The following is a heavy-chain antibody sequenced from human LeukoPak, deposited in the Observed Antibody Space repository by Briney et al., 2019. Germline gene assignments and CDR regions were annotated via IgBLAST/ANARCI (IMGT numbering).Heavy chain of an antibody. CDR1: GYSFTSYW. J-gene: IGHJ1*01. CDR3: ARHSGYYGSGSYFFYFQH. CDR2: IYPGDSDT. D-gene: IGHD3-10*01. Sequence: GESLKISWKGSGYSFTSYWSGWVRQMPGKGLEWMGIIYPGDSDTRYSPSFQGQVTISADKSISTAYLQWSSLKASDTAMYYCARHSGYYGSGSYFFYFQHWGQGTLVTVSS. V-gene: IGHV5-51*01.